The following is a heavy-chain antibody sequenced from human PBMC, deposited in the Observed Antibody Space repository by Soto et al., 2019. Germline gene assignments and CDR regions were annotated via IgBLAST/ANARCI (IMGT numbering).Heavy chain of an antibody. CDR3: AKGGIICYYYYMDV. CDR2: ISGSGGST. J-gene: IGHJ6*03. Sequence: GGSLRLSCAASGFTFSSYAMSWVRQAPGKGLEWVSAISGSGGSTYYADSVKGRFTISRDNSKNTLYLQMNSLRAEDTAVYYCAKGGIICYYYYMDVWGKGTTVTVSS. D-gene: IGHD3-16*01. CDR1: GFTFSSYA. V-gene: IGHV3-23*01.